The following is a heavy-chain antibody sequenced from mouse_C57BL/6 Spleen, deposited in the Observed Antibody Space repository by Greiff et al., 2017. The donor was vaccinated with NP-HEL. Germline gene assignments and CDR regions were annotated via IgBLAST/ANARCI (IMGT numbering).Heavy chain of an antibody. D-gene: IGHD2-4*01. CDR1: GFNIKDYY. Sequence: EVQLQQSGAELVRPGASVKLSCTASGFNIKDYYMHWVKQRPEQGLEWIGRIDPEDGDTENAPKFQGKATMTANTSSNTAYMQLSSLTSEDTAVYYGTTGSGYDYDGFAYWGQGTLVTVSA. V-gene: IGHV14-1*01. CDR3: TTGSGYDYDGFAY. CDR2: IDPEDGDT. J-gene: IGHJ3*01.